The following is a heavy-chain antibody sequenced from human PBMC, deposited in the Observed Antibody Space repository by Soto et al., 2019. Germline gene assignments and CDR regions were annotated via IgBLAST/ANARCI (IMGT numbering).Heavy chain of an antibody. D-gene: IGHD1-26*01. J-gene: IGHJ4*02. CDR2: ISYDGSNK. Sequence: QVQLVESGGGVVQPGRSLRLSCAASGFTFSSYAMHWVRQAPGKGLEWVAVISYDGSNKYYADSVKGRFTISRDNSKNPLYLQMNSLRAEDTAVDYCARALRGWELGYWGQGTLVTVSS. CDR3: ARALRGWELGY. CDR1: GFTFSSYA. V-gene: IGHV3-30-3*01.